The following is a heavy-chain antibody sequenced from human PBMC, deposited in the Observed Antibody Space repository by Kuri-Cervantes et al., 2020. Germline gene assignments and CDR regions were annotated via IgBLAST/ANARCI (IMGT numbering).Heavy chain of an antibody. Sequence: GESLKISCAASGFTVSNNYMSWVRQAPGKGLEWVSIVYSSGTTYYADSVKGRFTISRDNFKNMLYLQMNSLRAEDTAVYFCARDSWLASQHWGQGTLVTVSS. D-gene: IGHD6-19*01. CDR2: VYSSGTT. V-gene: IGHV3-53*01. CDR3: ARDSWLASQH. CDR1: GFTVSNNY. J-gene: IGHJ1*01.